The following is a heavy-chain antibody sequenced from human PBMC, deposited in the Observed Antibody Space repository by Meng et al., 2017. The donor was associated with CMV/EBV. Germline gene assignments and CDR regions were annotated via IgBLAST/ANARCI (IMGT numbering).Heavy chain of an antibody. Sequence: GESLKISCAASGFTVSSNCMSWVRQAPGKGLEWVSVIYSGGSTYYADSVKGRFTISRDNSKNTLYLQMNSLRAEDTAVYYCASLSITIFGVVGYGMDVWGQGTTVTVSS. V-gene: IGHV3-66*02. CDR2: IYSGGST. J-gene: IGHJ6*02. D-gene: IGHD3-3*01. CDR1: GFTVSSNC. CDR3: ASLSITIFGVVGYGMDV.